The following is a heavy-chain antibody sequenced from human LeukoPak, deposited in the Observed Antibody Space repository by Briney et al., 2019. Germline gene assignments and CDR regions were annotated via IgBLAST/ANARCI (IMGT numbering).Heavy chain of an antibody. D-gene: IGHD3-10*01. CDR1: GFTFSTYG. CDR3: ARDLSPVVRASPMGY. CDR2: ITYDGYYK. Sequence: GTSLRLSCAASGFTFSTYGMHWVRQAPGKGLEWVALITYDGYYKDYSDSVKGRFTISSDTSKNTLSLQMNSLRAEDTAVYYCARDLSPVVRASPMGYWGQGTLVTVSS. J-gene: IGHJ4*02. V-gene: IGHV3-30*03.